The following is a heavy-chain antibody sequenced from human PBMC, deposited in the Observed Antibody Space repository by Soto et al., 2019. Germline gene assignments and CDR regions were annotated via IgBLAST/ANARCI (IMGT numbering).Heavy chain of an antibody. CDR3: ARIIGSSNYYYYYGMDV. Sequence: SGPTLVNPTQTLTLTCTFSGFSLSTSGMCVSWIRQPPGKALEWLALIDWDDDKYYSTSLKTRLTISKDTSKNQVVLTMTNMDPVDTATYYCARIIGSSNYYYYYGMDVWGQGTTVTVSS. J-gene: IGHJ6*02. D-gene: IGHD6-13*01. CDR2: IDWDDDK. CDR1: GFSLSTSGMC. V-gene: IGHV2-70*01.